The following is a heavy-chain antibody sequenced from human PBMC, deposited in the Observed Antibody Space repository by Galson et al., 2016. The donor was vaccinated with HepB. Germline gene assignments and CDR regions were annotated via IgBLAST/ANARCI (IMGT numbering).Heavy chain of an antibody. CDR1: GITLSGYW. CDR2: IRGDGAIT. CDR3: PISDYGDY. J-gene: IGHJ4*02. Sequence: SLRLSCAASGITLSGYWMHWVRQVPGKGLVWVSRIRGDGAITYYADSVEGRFTISRDNAKNTLYLQMNNLGAEDTAVYYCPISDYGDYWGQGTLVTVSS. V-gene: IGHV3-74*01.